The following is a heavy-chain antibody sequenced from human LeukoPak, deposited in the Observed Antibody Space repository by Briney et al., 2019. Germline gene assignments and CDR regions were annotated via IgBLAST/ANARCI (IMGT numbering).Heavy chain of an antibody. Sequence: SETLSLTCTVSGGSISSYYWSWIRQPPGKGPEWIGYIYYSGSTNYNPSLKSRVTISVDTSKNQFSLKLSSVTAADTAVYYCARHLESYYGMDVWGQGTTVTVSS. CDR1: GGSISSYY. D-gene: IGHD3-3*01. CDR3: ARHLESYYGMDV. V-gene: IGHV4-59*08. CDR2: IYYSGST. J-gene: IGHJ6*02.